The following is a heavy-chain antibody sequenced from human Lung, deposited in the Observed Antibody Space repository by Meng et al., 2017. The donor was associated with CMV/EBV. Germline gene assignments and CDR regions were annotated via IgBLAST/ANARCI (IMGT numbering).Heavy chain of an antibody. CDR2: IYYSGST. J-gene: IGHJ4*02. CDR1: GGSVSSGSYY. D-gene: IGHD2-2*01. V-gene: IGHV4-61*01. Sequence: SXTXSLXXTVSGGSVSSGSYYWSWIRQPPGKGLEWIGYIYYSGSTNYNPSLKSRVTISVDTSKNQFSLKLSSVTAADTAVYYCARDPRLCSSTSCYGYWGQGXLVTVSS. CDR3: ARDPRLCSSTSCYGY.